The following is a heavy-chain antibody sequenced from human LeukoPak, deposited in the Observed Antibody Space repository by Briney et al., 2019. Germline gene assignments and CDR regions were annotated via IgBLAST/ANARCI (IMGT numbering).Heavy chain of an antibody. D-gene: IGHD6-19*01. V-gene: IGHV3-43*02. CDR1: GFTFDDYV. J-gene: IGHJ4*02. Sequence: GGSLRLSCAASGFTFDDYVMQWVRQAPGKGLKWVSLINGDGGSTYYADSVKGRFTISRDNSKNTLYLQMNNLRAEDTALYYCAKNQGQWLVPVDYWGQGTLVTVSS. CDR3: AKNQGQWLVPVDY. CDR2: INGDGGST.